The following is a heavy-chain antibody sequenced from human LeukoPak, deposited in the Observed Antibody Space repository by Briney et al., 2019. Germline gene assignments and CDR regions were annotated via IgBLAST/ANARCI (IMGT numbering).Heavy chain of an antibody. Sequence: PGGSLRLSGEASGFSFTNTWMSWVRQAPGKGLEWVGRIKSKTDGGTTDYAAPVKGRFTISRDDSKNTLYLQMNSLKTEDTAVYYCTARYCRSTSCYGEYFQRWGQGTLVTVSS. V-gene: IGHV3-15*01. CDR1: GFSFTNTW. CDR3: TARYCRSTSCYGEYFQR. J-gene: IGHJ1*01. CDR2: IKSKTDGGTT. D-gene: IGHD2-2*01.